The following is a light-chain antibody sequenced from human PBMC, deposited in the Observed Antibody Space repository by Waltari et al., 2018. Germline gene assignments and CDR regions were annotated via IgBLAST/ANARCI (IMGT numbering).Light chain of an antibody. CDR2: AAS. Sequence: DIQLTQSPSFLSASAGDRVTITCRASQGIRNYLVWYQQKSGEAPKLLIHAASSLQSGVPSRFSGSGSGTEFTLTISSLRPEDSATYYCQQVNGYPLTFGGGTKVEIK. CDR3: QQVNGYPLT. J-gene: IGKJ4*01. V-gene: IGKV1-9*01. CDR1: QGIRNY.